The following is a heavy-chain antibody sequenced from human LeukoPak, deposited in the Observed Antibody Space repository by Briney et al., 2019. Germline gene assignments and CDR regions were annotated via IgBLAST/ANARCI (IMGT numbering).Heavy chain of an antibody. CDR2: IKHDGADK. CDR1: GFTFSSYW. V-gene: IGHV3-7*01. Sequence: GGSLRLSWVASGFTFSSYWMSWVRQAPGKGLEWVANIKHDGADKYFVDSVKGRFTISRDNVKNSLFLQMNGLRAEDTAMHYCARRYSYGYFDCWGQGTLVTVSS. D-gene: IGHD5-18*01. CDR3: ARRYSYGYFDC. J-gene: IGHJ4*02.